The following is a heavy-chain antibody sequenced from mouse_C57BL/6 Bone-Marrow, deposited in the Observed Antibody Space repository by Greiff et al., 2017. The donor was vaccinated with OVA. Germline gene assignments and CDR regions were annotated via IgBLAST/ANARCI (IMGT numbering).Heavy chain of an antibody. CDR2: IWSGGST. CDR3: ARNWPPYCDV. J-gene: IGHJ1*03. CDR1: GFSLTSYG. V-gene: IGHV2-2*01. Sequence: VQLQQSGPGLVQPSQSLSITCTVSGFSLTSYGVHWVRQSPGKGLEWLGVIWSGGSTDYNAAFISRLSISKDNSKSQVFFKMNSLQADDTAIYYCARNWPPYCDVWGTGTTVTVSS.